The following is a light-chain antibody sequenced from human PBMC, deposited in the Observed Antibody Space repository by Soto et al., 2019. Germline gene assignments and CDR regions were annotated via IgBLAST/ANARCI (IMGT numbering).Light chain of an antibody. J-gene: IGLJ1*01. Sequence: QSVLTQPPSASGSPGQSVTISCAGTINDVGGYNYVSWYQQHPCKVLQLMIYQVTKRPSGVPDRFSASKSDTTASLTISGLQAEDEGDYYCMSYAGGNRFVFGTGTKVTVL. V-gene: IGLV2-8*01. CDR3: MSYAGGNRFV. CDR1: INDVGGYNY. CDR2: QVT.